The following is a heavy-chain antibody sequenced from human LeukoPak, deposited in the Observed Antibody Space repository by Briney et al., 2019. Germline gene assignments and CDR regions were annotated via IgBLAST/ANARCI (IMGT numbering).Heavy chain of an antibody. J-gene: IGHJ4*02. CDR1: GGTFSSYA. Sequence: GASVRVSCKASGGTFSSYAISWVRQAPGQGPEWMGGITPMFGTAKYAQKFQGRVTITADESTSTAYMELSSLRSEDTAVYYCARGFRDGSSGYYYWGQGTLVTVSS. D-gene: IGHD3-22*01. V-gene: IGHV1-69*13. CDR3: ARGFRDGSSGYYY. CDR2: ITPMFGTA.